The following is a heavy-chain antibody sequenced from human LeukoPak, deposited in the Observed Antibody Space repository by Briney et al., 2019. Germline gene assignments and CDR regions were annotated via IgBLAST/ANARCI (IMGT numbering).Heavy chain of an antibody. CDR3: ARAPTVTNHYYSWFDP. CDR1: GGSISSHY. V-gene: IGHV4-59*11. D-gene: IGHD4-17*01. CDR2: MLYSGTA. J-gene: IGHJ5*02. Sequence: SETLSLTCTVSGGSISSHYWSWIRQPPGKGLEWIGSMLYSGTAYYNPSLKSRVTISVDTSRNQFSLKLRSVTAADTAVYYCARAPTVTNHYYSWFDPWGQGTLVTVSS.